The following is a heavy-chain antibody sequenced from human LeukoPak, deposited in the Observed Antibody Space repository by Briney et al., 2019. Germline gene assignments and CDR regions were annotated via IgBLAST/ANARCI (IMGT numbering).Heavy chain of an antibody. D-gene: IGHD2-15*01. CDR2: ISYDGGNK. J-gene: IGHJ6*04. Sequence: GGSLRLSCAASGFTFSSYAMHWVRQAPGKGLEWVAVISYDGGNKYYADSVKGRFTISRDNSKNTLYLQMNSLRAEDTAVYYCARGFYCSGGSCYSYFDYYYYYGMDVWGKGTTVTVSS. CDR3: ARGFYCSGGSCYSYFDYYYYYGMDV. V-gene: IGHV3-30*04. CDR1: GFTFSSYA.